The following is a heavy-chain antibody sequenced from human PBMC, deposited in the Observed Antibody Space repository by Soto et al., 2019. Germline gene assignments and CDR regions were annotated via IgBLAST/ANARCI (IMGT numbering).Heavy chain of an antibody. J-gene: IGHJ6*02. D-gene: IGHD3-16*01. CDR1: GYTFSDFD. CDR2: MNAKSGDT. V-gene: IGHV1-8*01. Sequence: ASVKVSCKASGYTFSDFDINWLRQASGQGPEWMGWMNAKSGDTFFAQRFQGKFNMTWDTSLSTAYMEVGSLTSDDTAMYYCARGNPFNYAGFHVCGQGTTLTVSS. CDR3: ARGNPFNYAGFHV.